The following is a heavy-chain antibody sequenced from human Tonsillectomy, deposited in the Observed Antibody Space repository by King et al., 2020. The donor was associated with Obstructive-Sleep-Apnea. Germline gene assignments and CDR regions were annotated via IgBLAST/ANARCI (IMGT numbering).Heavy chain of an antibody. Sequence: VQLQQWGAGLLKPSETLSLTCAVYGGSFSGYYWSWIRQPPGRGLEWIGEINHSGSTNYNPSLKSRVTISVDTSKNQFSLKLISVTAADTAVYYCASGAASLSGLSSWAFDNWGQGTMVTVSS. V-gene: IGHV4-34*01. J-gene: IGHJ3*02. D-gene: IGHD3-9*01. CDR3: ASGAASLSGLSSWAFDN. CDR1: GGSFSGYY. CDR2: INHSGST.